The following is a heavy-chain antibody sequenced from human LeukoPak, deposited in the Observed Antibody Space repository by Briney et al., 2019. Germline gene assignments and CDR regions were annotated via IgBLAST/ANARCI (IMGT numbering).Heavy chain of an antibody. J-gene: IGHJ5*02. CDR1: GFTFRNYW. Sequence: GGSLRLSCAASGFTFRNYWMHWVRQAPGKGLVWVSRINIDGSTRYAPSVEGRFTISRDNAKNTLSLKMNSLRAEDTAVYYCARAGGSGLFDPWGQGTLVTVSS. D-gene: IGHD3-10*01. CDR3: ARAGGSGLFDP. CDR2: INIDGST. V-gene: IGHV3-74*01.